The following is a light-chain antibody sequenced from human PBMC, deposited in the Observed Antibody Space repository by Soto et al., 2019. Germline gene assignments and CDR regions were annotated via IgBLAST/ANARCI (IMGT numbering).Light chain of an antibody. CDR2: STD. CDR3: QSYDSSLSGVV. Sequence: QSVLTQPPSASGTPGQRVTISCSGSYSNIGSNTVNWYQHLPGTAPKLLIYSTDQRPSGVPDRFSGSKSGTSASLAISGLQSDDEADYYCQSYDSSLSGVVFGGGTKLTVL. CDR1: YSNIGSNT. V-gene: IGLV1-44*01. J-gene: IGLJ2*01.